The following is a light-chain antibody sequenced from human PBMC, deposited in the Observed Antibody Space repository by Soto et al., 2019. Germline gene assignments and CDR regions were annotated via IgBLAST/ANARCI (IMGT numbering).Light chain of an antibody. CDR3: QQYNNWPVT. V-gene: IGKV3-15*01. CDR1: QSVSSN. CDR2: GAS. J-gene: IGKJ4*01. Sequence: ESVMTQSPATLSVSPGERATLSCRASQSVSSNLAWYPQKPGQAPRLLIYGASARATGVPARFSVSGSGTEFTLTISGLQSEDFATYYCQQYNNWPVTFGGGTKVDNK.